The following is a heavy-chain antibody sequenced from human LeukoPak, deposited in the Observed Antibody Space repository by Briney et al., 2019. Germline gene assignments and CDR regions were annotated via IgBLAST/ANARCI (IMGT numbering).Heavy chain of an antibody. V-gene: IGHV1-69*05. CDR1: GGTFSSYA. D-gene: IGHD5-18*01. CDR2: IIPIFGTA. J-gene: IGHJ4*02. Sequence: ASVKVSCKASGGTFSSYAICWVRQAPGQGLEWMGRIIPIFGTANYAQEFQGRVTITTDESTSTAYMELSSLRSEDTAVYYCATTNMVTSSLDYWGQGTLVTVSS. CDR3: ATTNMVTSSLDY.